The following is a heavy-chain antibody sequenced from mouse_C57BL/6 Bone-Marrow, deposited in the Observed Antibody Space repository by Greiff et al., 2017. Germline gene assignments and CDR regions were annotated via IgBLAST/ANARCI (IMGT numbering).Heavy chain of an antibody. CDR1: GYTFTRYW. D-gene: IGHD2-4*01. V-gene: IGHV1-50*01. Sequence: QVQLQQPGAELVKPGASVKLSCKASGYTFTRYWMQWVKQRPGQGLEWIGEIDPSDSYTNDNQKFKGKATLTVVTSSSTAYMQLSSLTSEDSAVYYCARWELRYWYFDVWGTVTTVTVSA. J-gene: IGHJ1*03. CDR2: IDPSDSYT. CDR3: ARWELRYWYFDV.